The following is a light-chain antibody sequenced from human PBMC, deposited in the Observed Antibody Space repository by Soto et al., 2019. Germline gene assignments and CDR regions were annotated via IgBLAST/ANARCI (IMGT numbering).Light chain of an antibody. CDR1: SSNIGSNA. CDR3: AAWDDSLNGPL. CDR2: SNN. Sequence: QSVLTQPPSASGTPGQRVTISCSGSSSNIGSNAVNWYQQLPGTAPTLLIYSNNQRPSGVPDRFSGSKSGTSASLAVNGLQSEDEADCYCAAWDDSLNGPLFGGGTKLTVL. V-gene: IGLV1-44*01. J-gene: IGLJ3*02.